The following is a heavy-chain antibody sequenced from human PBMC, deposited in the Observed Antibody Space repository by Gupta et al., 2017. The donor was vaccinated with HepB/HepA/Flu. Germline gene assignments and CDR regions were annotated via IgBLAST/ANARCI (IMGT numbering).Heavy chain of an antibody. J-gene: IGHJ6*02. CDR1: GFTFDDSA. D-gene: IGHD3-10*01. CDR2: INWNSNDV. Sequence: EVQLVESGGTLVKPGRSLRLSCATSGFTFDDSAMPWVRQVQGKGLEWVSGINWNSNDVAYADSVKGRFTISRNNALNSVYLQMDSLRPEDTGLYYCVKDSTGELLSKRLVFSYYGLEVCGQGTTVTVSS. V-gene: IGHV3-9*01. CDR3: VKDSTGELLSKRLVFSYYGLEV.